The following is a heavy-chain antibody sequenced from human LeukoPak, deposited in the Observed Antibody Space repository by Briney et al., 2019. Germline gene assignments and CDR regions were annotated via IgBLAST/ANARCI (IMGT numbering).Heavy chain of an antibody. CDR3: ARDRNSGSSLDI. D-gene: IGHD6-6*01. CDR2: IYPYSGDT. CDR1: GGTFSDYS. V-gene: IGHV1-2*02. J-gene: IGHJ3*02. Sequence: ASVKVSCKAPGGTFSDYSISWVRQAPGQGLEWMGWIYPYSGDTNYAQNFQGRVTMTRDTSISTAYMELSSLKSDDTAVYYCARDRNSGSSLDIWGQGTMLTVSS.